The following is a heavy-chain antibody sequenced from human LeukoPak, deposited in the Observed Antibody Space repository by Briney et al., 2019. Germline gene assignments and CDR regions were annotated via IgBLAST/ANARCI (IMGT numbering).Heavy chain of an antibody. V-gene: IGHV4-38-2*02. J-gene: IGHJ4*02. Sequence: SETLSLTCSVSGYFLSSVFYWGWIRQPPGKGLEWIASVYHSGTTIYNPSLKSRVTMSMDTSMNHYSLKLRSVTAADTAVYYCARTLSDSSPVATWGQGTLVTVSS. D-gene: IGHD3-22*01. CDR2: VYHSGTT. CDR3: ARTLSDSSPVAT. CDR1: GYFLSSVFY.